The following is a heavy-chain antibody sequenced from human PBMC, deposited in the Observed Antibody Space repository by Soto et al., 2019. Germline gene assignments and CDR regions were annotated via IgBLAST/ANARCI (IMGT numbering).Heavy chain of an antibody. CDR1: GFTFSSYG. V-gene: IGHV3-33*01. CDR3: ARDGDYDFWSGYFDY. J-gene: IGHJ4*02. Sequence: GSLRLSCAASGFTFSSYGMHWVRQAPGKGLEWVAVIWYDGSNKYYADYMKGRLTISRDNSKNTLYLQMNSLRAEDTAVYYCARDGDYDFWSGYFDYWGQGTLVTVSS. CDR2: IWYDGSNK. D-gene: IGHD3-3*01.